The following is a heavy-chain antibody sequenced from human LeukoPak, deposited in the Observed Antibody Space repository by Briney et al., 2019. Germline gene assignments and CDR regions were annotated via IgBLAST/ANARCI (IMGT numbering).Heavy chain of an antibody. V-gene: IGHV4-34*01. CDR1: GGSFSGYY. Sequence: SETLSLTCAVYGGSFSGYYWSWIRQPPGKGLEWIGEINHSGSTNYNPSLKSRVTISVDTSKNQFSLKLSSVAAADTAVYYCARGPNDYGDRYFDYWGQGTLVTVSS. J-gene: IGHJ4*02. CDR2: INHSGST. D-gene: IGHD4-17*01. CDR3: ARGPNDYGDRYFDY.